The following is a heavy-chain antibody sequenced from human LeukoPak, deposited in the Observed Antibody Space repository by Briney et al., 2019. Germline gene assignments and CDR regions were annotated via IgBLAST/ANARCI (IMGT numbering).Heavy chain of an antibody. J-gene: IGHJ4*02. CDR1: GGTFSSYA. V-gene: IGHV1-69*13. CDR3: ARALDSSGYYGEYFDY. D-gene: IGHD3-22*01. Sequence: ASVKVSCKASGGTFSSYAISWVRQAPGQGLEWMGGIIPIFGTANYAQKFQGRVTITADESTSTAYMELSSLRSEDTAVYYCARALDSSGYYGEYFDYWGQGTLVTISS. CDR2: IIPIFGTA.